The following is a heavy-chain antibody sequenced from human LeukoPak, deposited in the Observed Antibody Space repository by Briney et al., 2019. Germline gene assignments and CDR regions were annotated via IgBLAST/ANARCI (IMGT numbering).Heavy chain of an antibody. V-gene: IGHV4-39*07. CDR3: ARLPITGGYFDL. CDR2: IYYNGST. CDR1: GGSISSSSYY. D-gene: IGHD7-27*01. Sequence: TLSLTCTVSGGSISSSSYYWGWIRQPPGKGLEWIGSIYYNGSTYYNPSLKSRVTISVDTSKNQFSLKLSSVTAADTAVYYCARLPITGGYFDLWGRGTLVTVSS. J-gene: IGHJ2*01.